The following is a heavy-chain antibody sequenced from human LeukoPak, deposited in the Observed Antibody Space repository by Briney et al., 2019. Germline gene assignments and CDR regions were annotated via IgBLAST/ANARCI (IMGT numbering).Heavy chain of an antibody. J-gene: IGHJ4*02. Sequence: SETLSLTCTVSDGSISSYYWSWIRQPPGKGLEWIGYIYYSGSTNYNPSLKSRVTISVDTSKNQFSLKLSSVTAADTAVYYCARVGYYDFWSGSVGYYFDYWGQGTLVTVSS. CDR1: DGSISSYY. D-gene: IGHD3-3*01. V-gene: IGHV4-59*01. CDR3: ARVGYYDFWSGSVGYYFDY. CDR2: IYYSGST.